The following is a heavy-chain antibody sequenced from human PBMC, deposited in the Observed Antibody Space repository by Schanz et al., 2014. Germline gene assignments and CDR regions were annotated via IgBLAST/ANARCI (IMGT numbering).Heavy chain of an antibody. CDR3: ARVDSSGYFFDN. J-gene: IGHJ4*02. D-gene: IGHD3-22*01. CDR1: GFTFSTHA. CDR2: ISGSGGST. Sequence: EVQLVESGGGLVQPGGSLRLSCTASGFTFSTHAMSWVRQAPGKGLEWVIVISGSGGSTYYADSVRGRFTMSRDNSKNTVHLQMSSLRVEDTAVYYCARVDSSGYFFDNWGQGTRVTVSS. V-gene: IGHV3-23*04.